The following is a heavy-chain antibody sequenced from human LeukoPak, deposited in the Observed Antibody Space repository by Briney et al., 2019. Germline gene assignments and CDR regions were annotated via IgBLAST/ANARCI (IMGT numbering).Heavy chain of an antibody. Sequence: PGGSLRLSCAASGFTFNNYWMSWVRQAPWKGLECVANIKQDETEEYHVDSVKGRFTFSRGNTKNSLYLQMNSLRAEDTAVYYCARDSGYNAFDIWGQGTMVAVSS. CDR1: GFTFNNYW. V-gene: IGHV3-7*01. J-gene: IGHJ3*02. CDR2: IKQDETEE. D-gene: IGHD5-12*01. CDR3: ARDSGYNAFDI.